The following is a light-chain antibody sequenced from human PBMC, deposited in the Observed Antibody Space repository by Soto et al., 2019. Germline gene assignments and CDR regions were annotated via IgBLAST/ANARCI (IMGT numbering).Light chain of an antibody. Sequence: DIVMTQSPLSLPVTPGEPASISCRSSQSLLHSNGYNYLDWYLQKPGQSPQLLIYLGSNRASGVPDRFSGSGSGADFTLKVGGVAAEDVGVCSCMQDLQTPGMYTFGQGTKLEIK. CDR2: LGS. CDR1: QSLLHSNGYNY. CDR3: MQDLQTPGMYT. J-gene: IGKJ2*01. V-gene: IGKV2-28*01.